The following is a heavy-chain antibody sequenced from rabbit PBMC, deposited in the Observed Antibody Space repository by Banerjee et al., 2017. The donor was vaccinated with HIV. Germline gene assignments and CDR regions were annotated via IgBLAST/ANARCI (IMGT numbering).Heavy chain of an antibody. CDR3: ARDFGAGGDGYGYEGYDL. D-gene: IGHD6-1*01. Sequence: QEQLVESGGGLVKPGASLTLTCTVSGLSLSSNAINWVRQAPGKGLEWIGCIGIGIGTTHYASWAKGRFTISKTSSTVDLKMTSLTAADTATYFCARDFGAGGDGYGYEGYDLWGQGTLVTVS. V-gene: IGHV1S13*01. J-gene: IGHJ3*01. CDR1: GLSLSSNA. CDR2: IGIGIGTT.